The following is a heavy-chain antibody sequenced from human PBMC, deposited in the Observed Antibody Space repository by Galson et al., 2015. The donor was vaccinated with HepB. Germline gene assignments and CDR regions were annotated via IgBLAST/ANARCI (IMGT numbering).Heavy chain of an antibody. V-gene: IGHV3-33*01. CDR2: IWYDGSNK. CDR3: ARDLTGYFDS. J-gene: IGHJ4*02. Sequence: SLRLSCAASGFTFSTYGMHWVRQAPAKGLEWVAVIWYDGSNKYYADSVKGRFTISRDNSKNTLYLQMNSLRAEDTAVYYCARDLTGYFDSWGQGTLVTVSS. CDR1: GFTFSTYG. D-gene: IGHD7-27*01.